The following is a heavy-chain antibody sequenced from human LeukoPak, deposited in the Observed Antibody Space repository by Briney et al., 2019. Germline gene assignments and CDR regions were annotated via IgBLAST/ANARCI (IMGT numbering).Heavy chain of an antibody. CDR2: IYHNGST. CDR1: GGSISSGGYS. D-gene: IGHD5-24*01. V-gene: IGHV4-30-2*01. CDR3: ARVGGDSSMDV. J-gene: IGHJ6*02. Sequence: SQTLSLTCAVSGGSISSGGYSWSWIRQPSGKGLEWIGYIYHNGSTYYNPSLKSRVTISVDTSKNQFSLKLNSVTAADTAVYYCARVGGDSSMDVWGQGTTVTVSS.